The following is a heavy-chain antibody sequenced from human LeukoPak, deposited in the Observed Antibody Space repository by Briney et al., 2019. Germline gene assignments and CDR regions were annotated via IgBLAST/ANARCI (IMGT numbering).Heavy chain of an antibody. CDR3: ARGADSGSYYDLDY. D-gene: IGHD1-26*01. CDR2: IKQDGSEK. V-gene: IGHV3-7*01. CDR1: GFTFSSYW. J-gene: IGHJ4*02. Sequence: GGSLRLSCAASGFTFSSYWMSWVRQVPGKGLEWVANIKQDGSEKYYVDSVKGRFTISRDNAKNSLYLQMNSLRAEDTAVYYCARGADSGSYYDLDYWGQGTLVTVSS.